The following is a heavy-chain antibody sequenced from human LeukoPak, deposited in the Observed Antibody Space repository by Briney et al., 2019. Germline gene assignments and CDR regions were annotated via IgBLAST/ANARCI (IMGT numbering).Heavy chain of an antibody. V-gene: IGHV3-23*01. D-gene: IGHD3-10*01. J-gene: IGHJ4*02. Sequence: GGSLRLSCGASGFGFHTYALSWVRQAPGKGLEWVSLISGSGGTTYYADSVKGRFAISRDNLKNTVYLQMSSLRADDTAVYYCARDSRTGPGDWGQGTLVTVSS. CDR3: ARDSRTGPGD. CDR2: ISGSGGTT. CDR1: GFGFHTYA.